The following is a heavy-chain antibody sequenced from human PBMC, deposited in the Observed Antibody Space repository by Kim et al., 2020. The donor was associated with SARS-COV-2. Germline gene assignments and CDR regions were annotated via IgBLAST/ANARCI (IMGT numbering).Heavy chain of an antibody. CDR3: ARVGYITGWVAFDF. V-gene: IGHV1-2*05. J-gene: IGHJ3*01. D-gene: IGHD6-19*01. CDR2: INPNSGNT. Sequence: ASVKVSCKASGYTFSGYYIHWVRQAPGQGLEWVGRINPNSGNTNYAQKFQGRVTMTRDTSISTTYMELSGLTSDDTGIFFCARVGYITGWVAFDFWGQGT. CDR1: GYTFSGYY.